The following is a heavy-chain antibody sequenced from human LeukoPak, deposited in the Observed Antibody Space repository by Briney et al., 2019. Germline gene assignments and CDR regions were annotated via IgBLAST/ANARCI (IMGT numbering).Heavy chain of an antibody. CDR3: ARSGCSAGSCYSQTVRFDS. D-gene: IGHD2-15*01. J-gene: IGHJ4*02. CDR1: GYTFTNYG. Sequence: ASVKVSCKASGYTFTNYGISWVRQAPGQGLEWMSWISAYNGNTDYAQKFQGRVTVTADTSTSTAYMELRSLRSDDTAVYYCARSGCSAGSCYSQTVRFDSWGQGTLVTVSS. V-gene: IGHV1-18*01. CDR2: ISAYNGNT.